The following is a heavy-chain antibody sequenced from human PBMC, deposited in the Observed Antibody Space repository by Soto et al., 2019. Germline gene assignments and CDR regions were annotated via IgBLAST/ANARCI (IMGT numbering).Heavy chain of an antibody. D-gene: IGHD5-18*01. Sequence: QVQLQESGPGLVKPSETLSLTCTVSGGSVSSYYWSWIRQPPGKGLEYVGYIFHSGSTNYNPSLKSRVSISMDTSKNHFSLKLISVTAADTAVYYCARADSYGIDYWGQGILVAVSS. CDR2: IFHSGST. CDR1: GGSVSSYY. CDR3: ARADSYGIDY. J-gene: IGHJ4*02. V-gene: IGHV4-59*02.